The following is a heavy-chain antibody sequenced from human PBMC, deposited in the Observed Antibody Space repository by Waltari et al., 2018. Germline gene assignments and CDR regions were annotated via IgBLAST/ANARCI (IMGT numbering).Heavy chain of an antibody. Sequence: QVKLVQSGAEVKKPGASVKVSCKASGYTFTSYYMHWVRQAPGQGLEWMGIINPSGGSTSYAKKFQGRVTMTRDTSMSTVYMELGSLRSEDTAVYYCASLVAVAGAFDYWGQGTLVTVSS. CDR1: GYTFTSYY. CDR2: INPSGGST. CDR3: ASLVAVAGAFDY. V-gene: IGHV1-46*01. J-gene: IGHJ4*02. D-gene: IGHD6-19*01.